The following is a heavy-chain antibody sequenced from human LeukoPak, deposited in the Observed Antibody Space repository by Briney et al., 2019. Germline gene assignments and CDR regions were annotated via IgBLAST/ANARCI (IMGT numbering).Heavy chain of an antibody. D-gene: IGHD1-26*01. CDR3: ARVGATHYYYYGMDV. CDR1: GGTFSSYA. J-gene: IGHJ6*02. V-gene: IGHV1-69*04. Sequence: SVKVSCKASGGTFSSYAISWVRQAPGQGLEWMGRIIPILGIANYAQKFQGRVTITADKSTSTAYMELSSLRSEDTAVYYCARVGATHYYYYGMDVWGQGTTVTVSS. CDR2: IIPILGIA.